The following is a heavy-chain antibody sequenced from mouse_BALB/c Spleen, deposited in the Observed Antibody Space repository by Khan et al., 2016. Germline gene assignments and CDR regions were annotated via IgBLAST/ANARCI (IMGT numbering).Heavy chain of an antibody. CDR3: ARVRQAVDY. V-gene: IGHV5-6-3*01. CDR2: INSNGGST. CDR1: GFTFSTYA. J-gene: IGHJ4*01. Sequence: EVELVESGGGLVQPGWSLKLSCAASGFTFSTYAMSWVRQTPDKRLELVATINSNGGSTYYPDNVKGRFTISRDNAKNTLYLQMSSLKSEDTAMYYCARVRQAVDYWGQGTSVTVSS. D-gene: IGHD2-14*01.